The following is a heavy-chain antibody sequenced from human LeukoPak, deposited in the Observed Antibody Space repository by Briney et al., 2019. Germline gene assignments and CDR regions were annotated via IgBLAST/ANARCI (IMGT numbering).Heavy chain of an antibody. CDR1: GFTFSSYA. J-gene: IGHJ4*02. D-gene: IGHD1-26*01. Sequence: PGGSLRLSCAASGFTFSSYAMHWVRQAPGKGLEWVAVISYDGSNKYYADSVKGRFTISRDNSKNTLYLQMNSLRAEDTAVYYCARELEVTTFVGATDYWGQGTLVTVSS. CDR2: ISYDGSNK. V-gene: IGHV3-30*04. CDR3: ARELEVTTFVGATDY.